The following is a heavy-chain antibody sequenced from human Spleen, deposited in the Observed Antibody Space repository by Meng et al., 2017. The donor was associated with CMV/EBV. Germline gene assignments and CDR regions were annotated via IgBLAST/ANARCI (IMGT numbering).Heavy chain of an antibody. D-gene: IGHD3-3*01. J-gene: IGHJ4*02. Sequence: ASVKVSCKTSGYTFFSHGITWVRQAPGQGLEWMGWISAYNGNTNYAQKLQGRVTMTTDTSTSTAYMELRSLRSDDTAVYYCARGRYDSLVDFWGQGTLVTVSS. CDR2: ISAYNGNT. V-gene: IGHV1-18*01. CDR3: ARGRYDSLVDF. CDR1: GYTFFSHG.